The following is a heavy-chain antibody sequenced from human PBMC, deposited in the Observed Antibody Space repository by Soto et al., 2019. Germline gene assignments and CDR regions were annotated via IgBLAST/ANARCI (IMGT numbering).Heavy chain of an antibody. J-gene: IGHJ6*02. Sequence: QITLKESGPTLVKPTQTLTLTCTFSGFSLSTSGVGVGWIRQPPGKALEWLALIYWDDDKRYSPSLKSRLTIPNDTSKNQVVLTMTNMDPVDTATYYCAHRRDYDILTGLYGMDVWGQGTTVTVSS. CDR1: GFSLSTSGVG. CDR2: IYWDDDK. D-gene: IGHD3-9*01. V-gene: IGHV2-5*02. CDR3: AHRRDYDILTGLYGMDV.